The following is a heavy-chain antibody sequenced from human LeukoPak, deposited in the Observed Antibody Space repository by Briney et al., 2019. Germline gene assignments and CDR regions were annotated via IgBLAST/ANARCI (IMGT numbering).Heavy chain of an antibody. CDR3: ARDGLASCGGDCYSKYYYYYGMDV. V-gene: IGHV3-11*04. D-gene: IGHD2-21*02. CDR1: GFTFSDYY. Sequence: GGSLRLSCAASGFTFSDYYMSWIRQAPGKGLEWVSYISSSGSTIYYADSVKGRFTISRDNAKNSLYLQMNSLRAEDTAVYYCARDGLASCGGDCYSKYYYYYGMDVWGQGTTVTVSS. J-gene: IGHJ6*02. CDR2: ISSSGSTI.